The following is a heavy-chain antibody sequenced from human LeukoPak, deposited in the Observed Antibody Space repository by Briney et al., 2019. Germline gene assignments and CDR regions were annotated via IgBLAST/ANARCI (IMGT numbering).Heavy chain of an antibody. CDR3: ARDVVSSSWYGY. Sequence: ASVNVSCKASGYTFTGYYMHWVRQAPGQGLEWMGRINPNSGGTNYAQKFQGRVTMTRDTSISTAYMELSRLRSDDTAVYYCARDVVSSSWYGYWGQGTLVTVSS. CDR2: INPNSGGT. J-gene: IGHJ4*02. CDR1: GYTFTGYY. V-gene: IGHV1-2*06. D-gene: IGHD6-13*01.